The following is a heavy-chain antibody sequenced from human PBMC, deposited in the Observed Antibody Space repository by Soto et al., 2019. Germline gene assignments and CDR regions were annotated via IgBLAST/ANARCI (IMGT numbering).Heavy chain of an antibody. Sequence: ASVKVSCKASGYTFTSYYMHWVRQAPGQGLEWMGIINPSGGSTSYAQKFQGRVTMTRDTSTSTVYMELSSLRSEDTAVYYCARDRSYDFWSGSIYAFDIWGQGXMVTVSS. J-gene: IGHJ3*02. D-gene: IGHD3-3*01. CDR3: ARDRSYDFWSGSIYAFDI. CDR2: INPSGGST. CDR1: GYTFTSYY. V-gene: IGHV1-46*03.